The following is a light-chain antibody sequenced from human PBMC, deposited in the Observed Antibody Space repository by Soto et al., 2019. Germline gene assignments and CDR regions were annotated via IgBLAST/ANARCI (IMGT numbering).Light chain of an antibody. CDR2: KAS. Sequence: DIQMTQSPSTLSASVGDSVSITCRASQSIKSWLAWYQQTPGKAPNLLIYKASSLETGVPSRFSGSGSGTEFTPTISSLHPDFFASYYCQHYSSYWTFGQGTKVDIK. CDR3: QHYSSYWT. V-gene: IGKV1-5*03. J-gene: IGKJ1*01. CDR1: QSIKSW.